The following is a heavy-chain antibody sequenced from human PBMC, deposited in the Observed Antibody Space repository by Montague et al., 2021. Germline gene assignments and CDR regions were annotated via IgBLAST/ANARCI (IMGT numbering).Heavy chain of an antibody. D-gene: IGHD3-22*01. Sequence: SETLSLTCAVSGGSISSNNWWTWVRQPPGKGLEWIGEIFHNGSTTYSPSLNSRVTISMDKSKNQFSLKLTSVTAADTAVYYCARVAAWGYYDTSGPNWFDPWGQGTLVTVSS. V-gene: IGHV4-4*02. CDR1: GGSISSNNW. CDR2: IFHNGST. J-gene: IGHJ5*02. CDR3: ARVAAWGYYDTSGPNWFDP.